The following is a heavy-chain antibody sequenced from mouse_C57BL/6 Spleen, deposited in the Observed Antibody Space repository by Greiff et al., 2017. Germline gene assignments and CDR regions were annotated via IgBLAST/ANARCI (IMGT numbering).Heavy chain of an antibody. Sequence: VQRVESGPELVKPGASVKLSCKASGYTFTSYDINWVKQRPGQGLEWIGWIYPRDGSTKYNEKFKGKATLTVDTSSSTAYMELHSLTSEDSAVYFCARDYGLAYWGQGTLVTVSA. CDR3: ARDYGLAY. V-gene: IGHV1-85*01. CDR1: GYTFTSYD. CDR2: IYPRDGST. J-gene: IGHJ3*01. D-gene: IGHD1-1*01.